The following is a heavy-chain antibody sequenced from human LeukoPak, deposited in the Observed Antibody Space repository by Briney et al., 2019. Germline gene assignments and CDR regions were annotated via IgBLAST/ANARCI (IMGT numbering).Heavy chain of an antibody. D-gene: IGHD3-22*01. V-gene: IGHV4-4*07. CDR2: IYTSGST. CDR1: GGSISSYY. Sequence: SETLSLTCTVSGGSISSYYWTWIRQPAGKGLEWIGRIYTSGSTNYNPSLKSRVTMSVDTSKNQFSLKLSSVTAADTAVYYCARGLEYYYDSSGYYYGYWGQGTLVTVSS. J-gene: IGHJ4*02. CDR3: ARGLEYYYDSSGYYYGY.